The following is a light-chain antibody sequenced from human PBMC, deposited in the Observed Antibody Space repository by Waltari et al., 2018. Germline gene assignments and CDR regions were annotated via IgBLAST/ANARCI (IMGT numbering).Light chain of an antibody. CDR3: NSRDNSGDHVI. CDR1: SLRTYY. V-gene: IGLV3-19*01. Sequence: SSELTQDPAVSVALGQTVRITCQGDSLRTYYAGWYQQKPGRAPVLVISTKNKLPSGISARFSGSSSGDTASLTITGAQAEDESDYYCNSRDNSGDHVIFGGGTKLTVL. J-gene: IGLJ2*01. CDR2: TKN.